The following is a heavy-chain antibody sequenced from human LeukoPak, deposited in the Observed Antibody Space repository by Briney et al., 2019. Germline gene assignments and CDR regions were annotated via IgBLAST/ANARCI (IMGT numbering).Heavy chain of an antibody. J-gene: IGHJ4*02. CDR3: ARRGRGYCSSTSCHLDY. D-gene: IGHD2-2*01. CDR1: GYSFTSYW. CDR2: IYPGDSDT. Sequence: GESLKIPCKGSGYSFTSYWIGWVRQMPGKGLEWMGIIYPGDSDTRYSPSFQGQATISADKSIDTAYLQWSSLKASDTAMYYCARRGRGYCSSTSCHLDYWGQGTLVTVS. V-gene: IGHV5-51*01.